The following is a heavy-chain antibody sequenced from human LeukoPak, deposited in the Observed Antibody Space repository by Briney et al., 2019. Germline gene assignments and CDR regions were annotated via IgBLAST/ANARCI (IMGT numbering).Heavy chain of an antibody. CDR3: AREQSPSGMDV. V-gene: IGHV3-53*01. D-gene: IGHD5-24*01. CDR1: GFTVSSNY. J-gene: IGHJ6*02. Sequence: PGGSLRLSCAASGFTVSSNYMSWVRQAPGKGLEWVSVIYSGGSTYYADSVKGRFTISRDNSKNTLYLQMNSLRAEDTAVYYSAREQSPSGMDVWGQGTTVTVSS. CDR2: IYSGGST.